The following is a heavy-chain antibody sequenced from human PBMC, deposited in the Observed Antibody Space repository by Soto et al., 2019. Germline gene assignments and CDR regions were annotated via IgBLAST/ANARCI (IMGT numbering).Heavy chain of an antibody. CDR3: ARQRGYSYCFCDY. J-gene: IGHJ4*02. D-gene: IGHD5-18*01. V-gene: IGHV4-59*01. CDR2: IYYSWST. CDR1: GGSISSYY. Sequence: QVQLQESGPGLVKPSETLSLTCTVSGGSISSYYWSWIRQPPGKGLEWIGYIYYSWSTNYNPSLKSIVTFAVDTSKSHFGLKLSFVPAADTLVYYGARQRGYSYCFCDYWGQGTLVTVSS.